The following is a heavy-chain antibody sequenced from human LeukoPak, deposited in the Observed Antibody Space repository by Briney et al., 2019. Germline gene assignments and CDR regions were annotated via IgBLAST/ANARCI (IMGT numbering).Heavy chain of an antibody. CDR1: GGSISSGDYY. J-gene: IGHJ5*02. Sequence: PTETLSLTCTVSGGSISSGDYYWSWIRQPPGKGLEWIAYMYYSGSTYYNPSLKSRVTMSADTSKNQLSLKLSSVTAADTAVYYCARPYYYDSRIDPWGQGILVTVSS. D-gene: IGHD3-22*01. CDR2: MYYSGST. CDR3: ARPYYYDSRIDP. V-gene: IGHV4-30-4*01.